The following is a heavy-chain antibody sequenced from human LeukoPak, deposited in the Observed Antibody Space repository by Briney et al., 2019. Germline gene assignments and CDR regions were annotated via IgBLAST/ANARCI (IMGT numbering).Heavy chain of an antibody. V-gene: IGHV1-2*02. D-gene: IGHD3-22*01. J-gene: IGHJ4*02. CDR3: ARDICYYDSSGYYHVLMNY. Sequence: ASVKVSCKASGYTFTGYYMHWVRQAPGQGLGWMGWINPNSGGTNYAQKFQGRVTMTRDTSISTAYMELSRLRSDDTAVYYCARDICYYDSSGYYHVLMNYWGQGTLVTVSS. CDR1: GYTFTGYY. CDR2: INPNSGGT.